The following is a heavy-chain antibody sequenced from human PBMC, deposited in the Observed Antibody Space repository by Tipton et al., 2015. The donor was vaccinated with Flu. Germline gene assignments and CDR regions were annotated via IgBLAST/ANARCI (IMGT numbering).Heavy chain of an antibody. D-gene: IGHD3-3*01. J-gene: IGHJ4*02. CDR1: GFKFSNFA. CDR3: AMSVGGVISTIDY. CDR2: ISASGGNT. V-gene: IGHV3-23*01. Sequence: SLRLSCAASGFKFSNFALCWVRQVPGKGLEWISAISASGGNTYYADSVKGRFTISRDNSKNTLYLQMNSLRAEDTAVYSCAMSVGGVISTIDYWGQGTLVTVSS.